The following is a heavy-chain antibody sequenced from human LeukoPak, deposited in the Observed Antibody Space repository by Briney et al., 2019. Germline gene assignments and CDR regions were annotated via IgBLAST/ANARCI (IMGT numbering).Heavy chain of an antibody. D-gene: IGHD3-22*01. CDR3: VRRESSGFFYYFDH. CDR2: ISGDGTTI. CDR1: GFIFSSHE. J-gene: IGHJ4*02. Sequence: GGSLRLSCEASGFIFSSHEMNWVRQSPGKGLEWLSYISGDGTTIYYEDSVKGRFTISRHNAKKSLSLQMNSLRVEDTAVYYCVRRESSGFFYYFDHWGQGVLVTVSS. V-gene: IGHV3-48*03.